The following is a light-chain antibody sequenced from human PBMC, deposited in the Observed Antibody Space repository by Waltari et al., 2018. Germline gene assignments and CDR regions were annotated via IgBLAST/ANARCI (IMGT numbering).Light chain of an antibody. Sequence: QSALTQPASVSGSPGQPITISCTGTSSDVGGYNHCSWSQQHPGKAPKLLIYEVSNRPSGVSNRFSGSTSGNTASLTISGLQAEDEADYYCSSYTSSSTVVFGGGTKLTVL. V-gene: IGLV2-14*01. CDR2: EVS. J-gene: IGLJ2*01. CDR1: SSDVGGYNH. CDR3: SSYTSSSTVV.